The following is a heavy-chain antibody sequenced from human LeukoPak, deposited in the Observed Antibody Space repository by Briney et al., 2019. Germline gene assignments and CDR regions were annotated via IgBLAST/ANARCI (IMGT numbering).Heavy chain of an antibody. V-gene: IGHV1-69*13. CDR1: GGTFSSYA. CDR3: ASEPAVTSFSVRDY. J-gene: IGHJ4*02. D-gene: IGHD4-23*01. CDR2: IIPIFGTA. Sequence: GASVKVSCKASGGTFSSYAISWVRQAPGQGLEWMGGIIPIFGTANYAQKFQGRVTITADESTSTAYMELSSLRSEDTAVYYCASEPAVTSFSVRDYWGQGTLVTVSS.